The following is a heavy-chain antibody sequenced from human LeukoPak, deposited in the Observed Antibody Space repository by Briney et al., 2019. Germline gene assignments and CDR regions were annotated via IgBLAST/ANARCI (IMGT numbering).Heavy chain of an antibody. V-gene: IGHV1-8*01. CDR3: ARGPPNWGYDY. J-gene: IGHJ4*02. CDR1: GYTFTGYD. CDR2: MSPNSGDT. D-gene: IGHD7-27*01. Sequence: ASVMVSCKASGYTFTGYDFNWVRQATGQQPEWMGWMSPNSGDTGYAQKFQDRVTMTRNTSISTAYMELSSLRSDDTAVYYCARGPPNWGYDYWGPGTLVTVSS.